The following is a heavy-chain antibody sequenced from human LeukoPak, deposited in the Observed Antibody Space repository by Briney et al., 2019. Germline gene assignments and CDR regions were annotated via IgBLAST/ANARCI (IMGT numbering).Heavy chain of an antibody. D-gene: IGHD3-22*01. CDR2: INHSGST. CDR1: GGSFSGYY. J-gene: IGHJ4*02. Sequence: SETLSLTCAVYGGSFSGYYWSWIRQPPGKGLEWIGEINHSGSTNYNPSLKSRVTISVDTSKNQFSLKLSSVTAADTAVYYCARAGYYYDSSGYYSGPPDYWGQGTLVTLSS. CDR3: ARAGYYYDSSGYYSGPPDY. V-gene: IGHV4-34*01.